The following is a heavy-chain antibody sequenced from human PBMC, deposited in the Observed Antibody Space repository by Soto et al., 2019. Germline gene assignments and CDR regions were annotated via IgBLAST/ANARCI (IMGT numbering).Heavy chain of an antibody. CDR2: ISYDGSNK. CDR3: ARHQGAFDL. Sequence: QVQLVESGGGVVQPGRSLRLSCAASGFTFSSYAMHWVRQAPGKGLEWVAVISYDGSNKYYADSVKGRFTISRDNSKNTLYLQMNSLRAEDTAVYYCARHQGAFDLWGQGTMVTVSS. CDR1: GFTFSSYA. V-gene: IGHV3-30-3*01. J-gene: IGHJ3*01.